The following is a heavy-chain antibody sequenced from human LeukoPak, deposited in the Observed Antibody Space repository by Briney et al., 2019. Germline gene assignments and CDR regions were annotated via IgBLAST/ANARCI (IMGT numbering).Heavy chain of an antibody. CDR2: ISGCGGST. V-gene: IGHV3-23*01. D-gene: IGHD3-3*01. Sequence: PGASLRLSCAASGFTFSSYAMSWVRQAPGKGLEWVSAISGCGGSTYYADSVKGRFTISRDNSKNTLYLQMNSLRAEDTAVYYCAKRYYDFWSGYFFDYWGQGTLVTVSS. CDR1: GFTFSSYA. CDR3: AKRYYDFWSGYFFDY. J-gene: IGHJ4*02.